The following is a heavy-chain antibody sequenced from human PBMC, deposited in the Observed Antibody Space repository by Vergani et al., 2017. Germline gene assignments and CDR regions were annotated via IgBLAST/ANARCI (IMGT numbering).Heavy chain of an antibody. CDR1: GGSISSYY. J-gene: IGHJ6*03. CDR2: IYYSGST. V-gene: IGHV4-59*01. CDR3: ARAGGYYYYYMDV. Sequence: QVQLQESGPGLVKPSQTLSLTCTVSGGSISSYYWSWLRQPPGKGLEWIGYIYYSGSTNYNPSLKSRVTISVDTSKNQFSLKLSSVTAADTAVYYCARAGGYYYYYMDVGGKGTTVTVSS. D-gene: IGHD1-1*01.